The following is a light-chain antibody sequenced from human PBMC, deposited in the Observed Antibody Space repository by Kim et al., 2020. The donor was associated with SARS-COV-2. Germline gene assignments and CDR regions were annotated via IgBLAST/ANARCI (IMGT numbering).Light chain of an antibody. V-gene: IGLV1-47*01. Sequence: QSVLTQPPSASGTPGQGVTISCSGTSSNIGNNYVYWYRQLPGTAPNLLMYRNDQRPSGVPDRFSGSKSGTSASLAISGLRSEDEADYYCSTWDESLNARVFGGGTQLTVL. CDR1: SSNIGNNY. CDR2: RND. CDR3: STWDESLNARV. J-gene: IGLJ3*02.